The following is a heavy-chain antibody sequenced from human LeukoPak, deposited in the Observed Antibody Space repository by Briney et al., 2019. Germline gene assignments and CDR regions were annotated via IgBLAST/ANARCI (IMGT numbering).Heavy chain of an antibody. J-gene: IGHJ4*02. CDR1: GGSFSGYY. V-gene: IGHV4-34*01. Sequence: PSETLSLTCAVYGGSFSGYYWSWIRQPPGKGLEWIGEINHSGSTNYNPSLKSRVTISVETSTNQFFLKLSSVTAADTAVYYCAASYYDFWNARPGQPDYWGQGTLVTVSS. CDR3: AASYYDFWNARPGQPDY. D-gene: IGHD3-3*01. CDR2: INHSGST.